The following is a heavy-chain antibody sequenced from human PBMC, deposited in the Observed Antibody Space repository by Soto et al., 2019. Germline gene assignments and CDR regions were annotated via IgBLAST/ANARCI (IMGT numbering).Heavy chain of an antibody. V-gene: IGHV4-4*02. CDR3: ARVRPPTSTVPAAVLYYFDY. J-gene: IGHJ4*02. CDR2: IYHVGFT. Sequence: QVHLQESGPGLVKPSGTLSLTCAVSGASVSSSHWWTWVRQPPGKGLEWIGEIYHVGFTSYTPSLKNRVSRSIDQSRNQFSLKLSSVTAADTAVYYCARVRPPTSTVPAAVLYYFDYWGQGTLVTVSS. CDR1: GASVSSSHW. D-gene: IGHD2-2*01.